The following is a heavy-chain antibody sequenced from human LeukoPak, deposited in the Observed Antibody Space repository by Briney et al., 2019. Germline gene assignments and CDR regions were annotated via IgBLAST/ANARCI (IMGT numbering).Heavy chain of an antibody. CDR3: ARHRYGGGYDFWSGYSDYYYMDV. D-gene: IGHD3-3*01. Sequence: GESLKISCKGSGYSFTSYWIGWVRQMPGKGLEWMGIIYSGDSGTRYSPSFQGQVTISADKSISTAYLQWSSLKASDTAMYYCARHRYGGGYDFWSGYSDYYYMDVWGKGTTVTVSS. J-gene: IGHJ6*03. V-gene: IGHV5-51*01. CDR1: GYSFTSYW. CDR2: IYSGDSGT.